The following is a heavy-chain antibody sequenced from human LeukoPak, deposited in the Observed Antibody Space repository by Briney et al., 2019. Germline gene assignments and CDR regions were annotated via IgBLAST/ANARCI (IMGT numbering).Heavy chain of an antibody. J-gene: IGHJ4*02. CDR2: ISSSSSYI. V-gene: IGHV3-21*01. D-gene: IGHD1-1*01. CDR3: ARVSQRVHDDY. Sequence: PGGSLRLSCAASGFTFSSYSMNWVRQAPGKGLEWVSSISSSSSYIYYEDSVKGRFTISRDNAKNSLYLQMNSLRAEDTAVYYCARVSQRVHDDYWGQGTLVTVSS. CDR1: GFTFSSYS.